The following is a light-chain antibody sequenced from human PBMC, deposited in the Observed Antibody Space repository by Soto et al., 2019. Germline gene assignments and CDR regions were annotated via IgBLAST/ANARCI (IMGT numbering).Light chain of an antibody. J-gene: IGKJ3*01. CDR2: GAS. CDR1: QSVNSN. CDR3: QQDNNWPT. V-gene: IGKV3-15*01. Sequence: EIVMTQSPATLSVSPGERATLSCRASQSVNSNLAWYQQKPGQAPRLLIYGASTRATAIPAWFSGSGSGTEFTLTISSLPSEDFAVYYCQQDNNWPTFGPGTKVEIK.